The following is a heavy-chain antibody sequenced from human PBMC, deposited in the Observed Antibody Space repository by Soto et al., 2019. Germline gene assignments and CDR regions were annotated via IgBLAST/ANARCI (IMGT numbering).Heavy chain of an antibody. J-gene: IGHJ6*03. D-gene: IGHD6-6*01. CDR1: GYSFTSYW. CDR3: ARNIEPISSSRRYYYYYMDV. Sequence: GESLKISCKGSGYSFTSYWIGWVRQMPGKGLEWMGIIYPSDSDTTYNPSFQGHVTISADKSISTAYLQWSSLEASDTAIYYCARNIEPISSSRRYYYYYMDVWGKGTTVTVSS. CDR2: IYPSDSDT. V-gene: IGHV5-51*01.